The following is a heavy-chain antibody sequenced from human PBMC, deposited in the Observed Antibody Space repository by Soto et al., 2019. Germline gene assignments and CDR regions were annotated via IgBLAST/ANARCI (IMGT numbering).Heavy chain of an antibody. V-gene: IGHV3-48*03. CDR2: ISSSGSTI. CDR3: ARDRHSSGWYGWFDP. J-gene: IGHJ5*02. D-gene: IGHD6-19*01. CDR1: GFTFSSYE. Sequence: PGGSLRLSCAASGFTFSSYEMNWVRQAPGKGLEWVSYISSSGSTIYYADSVKGRFTISRDNAKNSLCLQMNSLRAEDTAVYYCARDRHSSGWYGWFDPWGQGTLGTVSS.